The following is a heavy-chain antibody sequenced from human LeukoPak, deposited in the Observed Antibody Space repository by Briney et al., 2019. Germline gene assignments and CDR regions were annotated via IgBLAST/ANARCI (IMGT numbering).Heavy chain of an antibody. D-gene: IGHD5-18*01. CDR3: AKRGHSYGDFDY. V-gene: IGHV3-30-3*02. CDR2: ISYDGSNK. Sequence: GRSLRLSCAASGFTFSSYAMHWVRQAPGKGLEWVAVISYDGSNKYYADSVKGRFTISRDNSKNTLYLQMNSLRAEDTAVYYCAKRGHSYGDFDYWGQGTLVTVSS. CDR1: GFTFSSYA. J-gene: IGHJ4*02.